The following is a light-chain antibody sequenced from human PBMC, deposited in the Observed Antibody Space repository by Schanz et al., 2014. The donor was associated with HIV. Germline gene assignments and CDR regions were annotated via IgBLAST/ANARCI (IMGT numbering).Light chain of an antibody. Sequence: EIVMTQSPATLSVSPGERATLSCRASQSVTTDLAWFQQKPGQAPRLLIYAASTRAADIPARFSGSGSGTDFTLTISRLEPEDFAVYYCQQDGSSFGPGTKVEIK. V-gene: IGKV3-15*01. CDR3: QQDGSS. CDR2: AAS. J-gene: IGKJ3*01. CDR1: QSVTTD.